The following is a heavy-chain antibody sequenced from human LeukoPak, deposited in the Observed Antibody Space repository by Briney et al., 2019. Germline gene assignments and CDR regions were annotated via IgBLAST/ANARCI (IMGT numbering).Heavy chain of an antibody. D-gene: IGHD5-18*01. V-gene: IGHV3-11*04. Sequence: GGSLRLSCAVSGFTFSDYYMSWIRQAPGKGLEWVSSISGAGSTTHYADSVRGRFTISRDNAKNSLYPQMNSLRAEDTAVYYCASRYSPFDFWGQGTLVTVSS. CDR1: GFTFSDYY. CDR2: ISGAGSTT. CDR3: ASRYSPFDF. J-gene: IGHJ4*02.